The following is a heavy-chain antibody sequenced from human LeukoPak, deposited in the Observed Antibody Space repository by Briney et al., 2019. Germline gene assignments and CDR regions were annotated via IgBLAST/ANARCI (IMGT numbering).Heavy chain of an antibody. CDR1: GYSFTTYW. J-gene: IGHJ6*02. CDR2: INPDDSDT. D-gene: IGHD1-7*01. CDR3: ARQLELQNYYGMDV. Sequence: GESLKISCRGSGYSFTTYWIGWVRQMPGKGLEWMGIINPDDSDTRYSPSFQGQVTISADKSISTAYLRWSSLKASDTAMYYCARQLELQNYYGMDVWGQGTTVTVSS. V-gene: IGHV5-51*01.